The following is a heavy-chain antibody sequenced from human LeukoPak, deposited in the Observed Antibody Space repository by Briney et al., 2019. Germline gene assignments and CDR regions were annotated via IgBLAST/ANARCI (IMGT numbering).Heavy chain of an antibody. CDR2: ISYDGSNK. CDR1: GLTFSSHA. D-gene: IGHD2-2*01. CDR3: ARASCSSTSCPYYYYYYGMDV. Sequence: PGRSLRLSCAASGLTFSSHAIHWVRQAPGKGLEWVAVISYDGSNKYYADSVKGRFTISRDNSKNTLYLQMNSLRAEDTAVYYCARASCSSTSCPYYYYYYGMDVWGQGTTVTVSS. J-gene: IGHJ6*02. V-gene: IGHV3-30-3*01.